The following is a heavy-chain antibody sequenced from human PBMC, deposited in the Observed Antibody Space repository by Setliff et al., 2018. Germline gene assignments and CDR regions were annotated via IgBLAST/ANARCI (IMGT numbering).Heavy chain of an antibody. CDR3: ARQFSGDPFDY. J-gene: IGHJ4*02. V-gene: IGHV5-51*01. CDR1: GYTFSAYW. Sequence: GESLKISCQGSGYTFSAYWIGWVRQMPGKGLEWMGIIYPGDSDTKYGPSFQGQVSISADKSTGTAYLQWSRLKASDTAMYYCARQFSGDPFDYWGQGTLVTVSS. CDR2: IYPGDSDT. D-gene: IGHD7-27*01.